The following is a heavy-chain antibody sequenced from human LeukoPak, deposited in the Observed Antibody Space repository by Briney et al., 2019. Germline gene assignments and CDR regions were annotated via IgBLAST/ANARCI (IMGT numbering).Heavy chain of an antibody. Sequence: PGGSLRLSCAASGFTFSSYAMSWVRQAPGKGLEWVSAISGSGGSTYYADSLKGRFTISRDNSKNTLYLQMNSLRAEDTAVYYCAKDPYNPMPRGWFDPWGQGTLVTVSS. CDR2: ISGSGGST. J-gene: IGHJ5*02. CDR1: GFTFSSYA. V-gene: IGHV3-23*01. D-gene: IGHD2-2*01. CDR3: AKDPYNPMPRGWFDP.